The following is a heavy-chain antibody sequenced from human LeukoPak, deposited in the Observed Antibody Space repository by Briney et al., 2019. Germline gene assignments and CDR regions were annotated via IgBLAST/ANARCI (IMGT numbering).Heavy chain of an antibody. CDR1: GGSISSYY. V-gene: IGHV4-4*07. CDR3: ARETPVYDSSGYYYLS. CDR2: IYTSGST. D-gene: IGHD3-22*01. Sequence: SETLSLTCTVSGGSISSYYWSWIRQPAGKGLEWIGRIYTSGSTNYNPSLKSRVTMSVDTSRNQFSLKLSSVTAADTAVYYCARETPVYDSSGYYYLSWGQGTLVTVS. J-gene: IGHJ5*02.